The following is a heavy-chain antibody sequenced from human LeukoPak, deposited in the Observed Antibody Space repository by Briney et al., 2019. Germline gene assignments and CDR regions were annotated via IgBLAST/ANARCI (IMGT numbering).Heavy chain of an antibody. CDR2: ISWDSNSR. CDR3: AKDGRDPNYYYYMDV. V-gene: IGHV3-9*01. J-gene: IGHJ6*03. Sequence: GRSLRLSCAASGFTFDDYAMHWVRQAPGKGLEWVSGISWDSNSRGYADSVKGRFTISRDNAKNSLYLQMNSLRAEDTALYYCAKDGRDPNYYYYMDVWGKGTTVTVSS. D-gene: IGHD3-10*01. CDR1: GFTFDDYA.